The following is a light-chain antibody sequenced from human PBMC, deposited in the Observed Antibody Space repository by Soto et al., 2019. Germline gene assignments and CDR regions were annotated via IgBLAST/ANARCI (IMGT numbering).Light chain of an antibody. CDR2: DAS. CDR3: QQRYNWPPT. CDR1: QSVTKY. V-gene: IGKV3-11*01. Sequence: EIVLTQSPATLSLSPGERATLSCRASQSVTKYLAWYRQKPGQAPRLLIYDASSRATDIPARFSGSGSGTDFTLTISSLEPEDFAIYYCQQRYNWPPTFGQGTKVEVK. J-gene: IGKJ1*01.